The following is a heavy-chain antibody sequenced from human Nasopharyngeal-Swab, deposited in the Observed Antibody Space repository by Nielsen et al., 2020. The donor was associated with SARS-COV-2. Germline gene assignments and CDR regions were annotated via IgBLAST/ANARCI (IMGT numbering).Heavy chain of an antibody. Sequence: GGSLRLSCAASGFTFSSYAMSWVRQAPGKGLEWVSAISGSGGSTYYADSVKGRFTISRDNSKNTLYLQMNSLRAEDTAVYYCAKSRLIGQKDSYDMDVWGQGTTVTVSS. D-gene: IGHD2-8*01. J-gene: IGHJ6*02. V-gene: IGHV3-23*01. CDR1: GFTFSSYA. CDR3: AKSRLIGQKDSYDMDV. CDR2: ISGSGGST.